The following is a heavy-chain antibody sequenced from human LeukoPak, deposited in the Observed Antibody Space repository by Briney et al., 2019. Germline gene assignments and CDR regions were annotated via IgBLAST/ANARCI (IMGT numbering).Heavy chain of an antibody. CDR3: ARDYLKVVVAGTAPSAGHMDY. V-gene: IGHV1-46*01. Sequence: GASVKVSFKASGYTFTSYYMHWVRQAPGQGLEWMGIINPSGGSTSYAQKFQGRVTMTRDTSTSTVYMELSSLRSEDMAVYYCARDYLKVVVAGTAPSAGHMDYWGQGTLVTVSS. CDR1: GYTFTSYY. CDR2: INPSGGST. D-gene: IGHD2-15*01. J-gene: IGHJ4*02.